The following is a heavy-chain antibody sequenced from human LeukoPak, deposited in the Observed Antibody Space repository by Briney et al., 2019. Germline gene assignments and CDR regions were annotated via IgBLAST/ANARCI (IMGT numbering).Heavy chain of an antibody. V-gene: IGHV1-2*02. Sequence: ASVKVSCKASGYTFTGYYMHWVRQAPGQGLEWMGWINPNNGGTNSAQKFQGRVTMTRDTSISTAYMELSNLRSDDTAVYYCARSFRQGYYTDSFDSWGQGTLVTVSS. CDR3: ARSFRQGYYTDSFDS. CDR1: GYTFTGYY. CDR2: INPNNGGT. D-gene: IGHD3-3*01. J-gene: IGHJ4*02.